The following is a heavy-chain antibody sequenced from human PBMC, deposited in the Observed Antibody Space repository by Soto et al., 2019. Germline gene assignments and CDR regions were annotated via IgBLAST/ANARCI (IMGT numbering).Heavy chain of an antibody. Sequence: QVQLVESGGGVVQPGRSLRLSCAASGFPFTTYGMHWVREGPGKGLEWVAVISYGGSNKYYADSVKGRFTISRDNSKNPLYLQMNSLSPEDTAVYYCVGGQYYFDYRGQGTLVTVSS. CDR2: ISYGGSNK. D-gene: IGHD3-10*01. J-gene: IGHJ4*02. V-gene: IGHV3-30*03. CDR1: GFPFTTYG. CDR3: VGGQYYFDY.